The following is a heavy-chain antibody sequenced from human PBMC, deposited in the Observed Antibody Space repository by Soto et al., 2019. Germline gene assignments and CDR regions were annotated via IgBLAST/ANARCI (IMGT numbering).Heavy chain of an antibody. Sequence: GGSLRLSCAASGFTVSSNYMSWVRQAPGKGLEWVSVIYSGGSTYYADSVKGRFTISRDNSKNTLYLQMNSLRAGDTAVYYCARDNSGWYYFDYWGQGTLVTVSS. CDR1: GFTVSSNY. CDR3: ARDNSGWYYFDY. V-gene: IGHV3-66*01. J-gene: IGHJ4*02. CDR2: IYSGGST. D-gene: IGHD6-19*01.